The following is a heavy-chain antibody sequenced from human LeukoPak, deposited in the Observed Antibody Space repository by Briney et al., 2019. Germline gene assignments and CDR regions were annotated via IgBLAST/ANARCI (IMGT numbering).Heavy chain of an antibody. CDR3: ARYGLRYSGSYFDFDY. Sequence: PSETLSLTCAVYGGSFSGYYWSWIRQPPGKGLEWIGEINHSGSTNYNPSLKSRVTISVDTSKNQFSLKLSSVTAADTAVYYCARYGLRYSGSYFDFDYWGQGTLVTVSS. D-gene: IGHD1-26*01. V-gene: IGHV4-34*01. J-gene: IGHJ4*02. CDR1: GGSFSGYY. CDR2: INHSGST.